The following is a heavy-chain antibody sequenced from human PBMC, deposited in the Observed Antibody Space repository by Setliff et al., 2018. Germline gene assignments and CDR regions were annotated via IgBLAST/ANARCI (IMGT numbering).Heavy chain of an antibody. J-gene: IGHJ4*02. Sequence: ASVKVSCKASGYTFNNYGVAWVRQAPGQGLDWMGWVTIYNGNTKCAQNLQGRLTLSTDRSTSTVYMELGSLTTDDTAIYYCARLVRYCTRTSCQRTPGTEYWGQGTLVTVSS. D-gene: IGHD2-2*01. CDR1: GYTFNNYG. CDR2: VTIYNGNT. V-gene: IGHV1-18*01. CDR3: ARLVRYCTRTSCQRTPGTEY.